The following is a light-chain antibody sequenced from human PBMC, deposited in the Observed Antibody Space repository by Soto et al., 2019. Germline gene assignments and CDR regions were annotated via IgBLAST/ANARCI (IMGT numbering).Light chain of an antibody. CDR2: AAS. CDR1: HSISNY. V-gene: IGKV1-39*01. J-gene: IGKJ1*01. Sequence: DIQMTQSPSSLSASVGDRVTITCRASHSISNYLNWYQQKPGKAPKLLMYAASSLQSGVPSRFSGSGSGTDFTLTISSLQPEDFATYYCQQSYSTPRTFGQGTKVEI. CDR3: QQSYSTPRT.